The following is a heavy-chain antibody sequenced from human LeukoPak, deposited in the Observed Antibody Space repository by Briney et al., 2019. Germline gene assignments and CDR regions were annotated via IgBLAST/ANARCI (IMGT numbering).Heavy chain of an antibody. CDR1: GFTFSSYW. CDR3: ARDSPYYYDSSGYGY. D-gene: IGHD3-22*01. J-gene: IGHJ4*02. CDR2: INSDGSST. Sequence: PGGSLRLSCAASGFTFSSYWMSWVRQAPGKGLVWVSRINSDGSSTSYADSVKGRFTISRDNAKNTLYLQMNSLRAEDTAVYYCARDSPYYYDSSGYGYWGQGTLVTVSS. V-gene: IGHV3-74*01.